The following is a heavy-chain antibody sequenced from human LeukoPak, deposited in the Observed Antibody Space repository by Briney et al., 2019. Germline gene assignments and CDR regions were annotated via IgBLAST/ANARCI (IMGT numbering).Heavy chain of an antibody. J-gene: IGHJ6*02. CDR1: GFTFSNYA. V-gene: IGHV3-11*01. D-gene: IGHD3-9*01. CDR3: ARDYILTGVYGMDV. Sequence: PGGSLRLSCAASGFTFSNYALSWVRQAPGKGLEWVSYISSSGSTIYYADSVKGRFTISRDNAKNSLYLQMNSLRAEDTAVYYCARDYILTGVYGMDVWGQGTTVTVSS. CDR2: ISSSGSTI.